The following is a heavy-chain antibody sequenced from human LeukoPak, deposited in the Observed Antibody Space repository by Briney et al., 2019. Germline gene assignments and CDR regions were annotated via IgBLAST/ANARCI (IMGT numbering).Heavy chain of an antibody. Sequence: ASVKVSCKVSGYTLTELSMHWVRQAPGKGLEWMGGFDPEDGETIYAQKFQGRVTMTEDTSTDTAYMELSSLRSEDTAVYYCATGPRGLTGTTASTTNWFDPWGQGTLVTVSS. V-gene: IGHV1-24*01. CDR2: FDPEDGET. CDR3: ATGPRGLTGTTASTTNWFDP. CDR1: GYTLTELS. J-gene: IGHJ5*02. D-gene: IGHD1-20*01.